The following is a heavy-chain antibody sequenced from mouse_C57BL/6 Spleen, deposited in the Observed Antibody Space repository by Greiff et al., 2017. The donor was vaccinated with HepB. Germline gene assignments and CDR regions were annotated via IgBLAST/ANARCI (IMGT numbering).Heavy chain of an antibody. J-gene: IGHJ3*01. CDR2: IDPSDSYT. V-gene: IGHV1-50*01. Sequence: QVQLQQPGAELVKPGASVKLSCKASGYTFTSYWMQWVKQRPGQGLEWIGEIDPSDSYTNYNQKFKGKATLTVDTSSSTAYMQLSSLTSEDSAVYYCARFDYYGSREFAYWGQGTLVTVSA. CDR1: GYTFTSYW. CDR3: ARFDYYGSREFAY. D-gene: IGHD1-1*01.